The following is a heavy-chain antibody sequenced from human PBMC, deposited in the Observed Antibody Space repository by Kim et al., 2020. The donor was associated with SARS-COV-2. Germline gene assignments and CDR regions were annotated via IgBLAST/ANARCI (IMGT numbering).Heavy chain of an antibody. CDR3: ARKVVITYSFDY. CDR1: GFTFSSYE. D-gene: IGHD3-22*01. J-gene: IGHJ4*02. V-gene: IGHV3-48*03. Sequence: GGSLRLSCAASGFTFSSYEMNWVRQAPGKGLEWVSYISSSGSTIYYADSVKGRFTISRDNAKNSPYLQMNSLRAEDTAVYYCARKVVITYSFDYWGQGTLVTVSS. CDR2: ISSSGSTI.